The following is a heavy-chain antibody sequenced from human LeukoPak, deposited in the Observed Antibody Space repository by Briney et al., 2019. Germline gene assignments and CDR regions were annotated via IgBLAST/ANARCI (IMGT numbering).Heavy chain of an antibody. J-gene: IGHJ5*02. CDR3: TRDVFFRAHNWFDP. D-gene: IGHD2/OR15-2a*01. CDR2: IYNTGSA. Sequence: SETLSLTCSVSGVSISSHYWAWIRQPAGKGLEWIGRIYNTGSANYNPSLKSRVSMSLDTSKHQFSLNLTSVTAADTAVYYCTRDVFFRAHNWFDPWGQGTLVTVSS. V-gene: IGHV4-4*07. CDR1: GVSISSHY.